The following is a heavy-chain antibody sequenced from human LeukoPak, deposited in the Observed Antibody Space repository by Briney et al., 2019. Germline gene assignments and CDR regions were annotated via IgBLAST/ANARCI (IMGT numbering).Heavy chain of an antibody. Sequence: GGSLRLSCAASGFTFSSYGMHWVRQAPGKGLEWVSAISGSGGSTYYADSVKGRFTISRDNSKNTLYLQMNSLRAEDTAVYYCAKDNYGSGSYRLMHWFDPWGQGTLVTVSS. D-gene: IGHD3-10*01. V-gene: IGHV3-23*01. J-gene: IGHJ5*02. CDR2: ISGSGGST. CDR3: AKDNYGSGSYRLMHWFDP. CDR1: GFTFSSYG.